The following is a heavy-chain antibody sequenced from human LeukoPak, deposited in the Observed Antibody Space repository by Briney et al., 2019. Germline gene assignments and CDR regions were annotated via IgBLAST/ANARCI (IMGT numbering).Heavy chain of an antibody. CDR3: AREDEATGLAMDY. V-gene: IGHV3-53*01. CDR1: GVTLTSIY. J-gene: IGHJ4*02. CDR2: IYSDGNT. Sequence: GSLRLSWSGSGVTLTSIYMGWGRQAPGKGLEWVSFIYSDGNTYYADSVKGRFTISRDSSRNTLYLQMNNLRVDDTAVYYCAREDEATGLAMDYWGQGTLVTVSS. D-gene: IGHD1-1*01.